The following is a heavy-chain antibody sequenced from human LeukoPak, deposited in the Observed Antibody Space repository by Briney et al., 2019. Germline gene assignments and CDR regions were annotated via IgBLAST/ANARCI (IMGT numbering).Heavy chain of an antibody. CDR3: ARVGRYQLLYGFDY. D-gene: IGHD2-2*02. V-gene: IGHV4-38-2*02. CDR1: GYPISSGYY. CDR2: IYHSGST. Sequence: PSETLSLTCTVSGYPISSGYYWGWIRQPPGKGLEWIGSIYHSGSTYYNPSLKSRVTISVDTSKNQFSLKLSSVTAADTAVYYCARVGRYQLLYGFDYWGQGTLVTVSS. J-gene: IGHJ4*02.